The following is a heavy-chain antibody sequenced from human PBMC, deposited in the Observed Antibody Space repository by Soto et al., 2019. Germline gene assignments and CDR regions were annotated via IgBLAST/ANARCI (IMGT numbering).Heavy chain of an antibody. V-gene: IGHV4-39*07. Sequence: PSETLSLTCTVSGGSISSSSYYWGWIRQPPGKGLEWIGNIYYSGSTYYNPSLKSRVTISVDTSKNQFSLKLSSVTAADTAVYYCARVSGIYYYGMDVWGQGTTVTVSS. D-gene: IGHD3-10*01. CDR2: IYYSGST. J-gene: IGHJ6*02. CDR3: ARVSGIYYYGMDV. CDR1: GGSISSSSYY.